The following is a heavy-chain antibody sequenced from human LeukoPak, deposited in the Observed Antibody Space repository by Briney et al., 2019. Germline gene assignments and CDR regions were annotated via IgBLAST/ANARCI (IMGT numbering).Heavy chain of an antibody. Sequence: RAGGSLRLSCAASGFSFSGFAMSWVRQAPGRGLEWVSTISGSGNNTYYADSVKGRFTISRDSSKNTLSLQMNSLRVEDSAIYYCAKVTASRWFFDYWGQGTLVTVSS. CDR1: GFSFSGFA. V-gene: IGHV3-23*01. D-gene: IGHD2-15*01. CDR3: AKVTASRWFFDY. J-gene: IGHJ4*02. CDR2: ISGSGNNT.